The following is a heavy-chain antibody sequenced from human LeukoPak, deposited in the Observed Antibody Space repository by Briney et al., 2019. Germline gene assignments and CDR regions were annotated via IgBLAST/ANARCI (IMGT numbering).Heavy chain of an antibody. CDR3: ARARIQHWFDP. D-gene: IGHD5-18*01. CDR1: GGSISSYH. CDR2: IYYSGST. Sequence: PAEPLSLTCTVSGGSISSYHWSWLRQPPGEGLEWIGYIYYSGSTNYHPSLKSRVTISVDTSKNQFSLKLSSVTAADTAVYYCARARIQHWFDPWGQGTLVTVSS. V-gene: IGHV4-59*01. J-gene: IGHJ5*02.